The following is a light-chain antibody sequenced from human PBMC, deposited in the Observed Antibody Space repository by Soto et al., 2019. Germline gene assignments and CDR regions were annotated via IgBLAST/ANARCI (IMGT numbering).Light chain of an antibody. V-gene: IGLV2-14*03. Sequence: QSALTQPASASGSPGQSITISCTGTSSDVGGYNYVSWYQQHPAQAPHFMIYDVSNRPAGVANRFSGSKSGNTSSLTISGFQADDEADYECTAYTSSSTYVFGTGTKLTVL. CDR1: SSDVGGYNY. J-gene: IGLJ1*01. CDR2: DVS. CDR3: TAYTSSSTYV.